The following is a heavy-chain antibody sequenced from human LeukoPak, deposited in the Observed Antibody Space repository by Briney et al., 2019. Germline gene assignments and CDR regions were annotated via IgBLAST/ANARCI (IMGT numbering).Heavy chain of an antibody. J-gene: IGHJ1*01. Sequence: GGSLRLSCAASGFTFSSYAMSWVRQAPGKGLEWVSGISWNSGSIGYADSVKGRFTISRDNAKNSLYLQMNSLRAEDTALYYCAKGQDGYNLLEYFQHWGQGTLVTVSS. CDR1: GFTFSSYA. CDR3: AKGQDGYNLLEYFQH. V-gene: IGHV3-9*01. D-gene: IGHD5-24*01. CDR2: ISWNSGSI.